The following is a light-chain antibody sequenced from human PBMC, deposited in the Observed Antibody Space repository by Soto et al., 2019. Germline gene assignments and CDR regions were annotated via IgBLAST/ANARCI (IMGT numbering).Light chain of an antibody. CDR2: KAS. J-gene: IGKJ1*01. CDR1: QSISSW. Sequence: DIQMTQSPSTLSASLGDRVPITCRASQSISSWLAWYQQKPGKAPKLLIYKASSLESGVPSRFSGSGSGTEFTLTISSLQPDDFATYYCQQYNSYWTFGQGTKVEIK. CDR3: QQYNSYWT. V-gene: IGKV1-5*03.